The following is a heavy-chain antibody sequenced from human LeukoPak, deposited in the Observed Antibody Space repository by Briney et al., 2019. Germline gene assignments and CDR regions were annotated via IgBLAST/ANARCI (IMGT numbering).Heavy chain of an antibody. J-gene: IGHJ5*02. CDR1: GGTFSSYA. CDR3: ASLGINWFDP. V-gene: IGHV1-69*04. Sequence: SVKVSCKASGGTFSSYAISWVRQAPGQGLEWMGRIIPILGIANYAQKFQGRVTITGDKSTSTAYMELSSLRSEDTAVYYCASLGINWFDPWGQGTLVTVSS. CDR2: IIPILGIA. D-gene: IGHD3-10*01.